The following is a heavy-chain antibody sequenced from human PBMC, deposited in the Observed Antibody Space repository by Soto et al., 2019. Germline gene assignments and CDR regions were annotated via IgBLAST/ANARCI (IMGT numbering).Heavy chain of an antibody. Sequence: GGSLRLSCAASGFTFSSYGMHWVRQAPGKGLEWVAVISYDGSNKYYADSVKGRFTISRDNSKNTLYLQMNSLRAEDTAVYYCAKVSAADTIYYYYYYMDVWGKGTTVTVSS. CDR2: ISYDGSNK. D-gene: IGHD2-2*01. CDR3: AKVSAADTIYYYYYYMDV. V-gene: IGHV3-30*18. CDR1: GFTFSSYG. J-gene: IGHJ6*03.